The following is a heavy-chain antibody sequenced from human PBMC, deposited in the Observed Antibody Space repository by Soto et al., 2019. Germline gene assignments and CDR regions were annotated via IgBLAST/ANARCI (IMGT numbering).Heavy chain of an antibody. CDR1: GFTFSSYG. CDR3: AQERECYYNGMDV. CDR2: MSYDGNTE. V-gene: IGHV3-30*18. J-gene: IGHJ6*02. Sequence: QVQLVESGGGVVQPGRSLRLSCAASGFTFSSYGMHWVRQAPGKGLEWVAVMSYDGNTEYYADSVKGRFTISRDNSKNTPSLQKSSLRAEETAVYYSAQERECYYNGMDVCGHGTTVTVSS. D-gene: IGHD3-10*01.